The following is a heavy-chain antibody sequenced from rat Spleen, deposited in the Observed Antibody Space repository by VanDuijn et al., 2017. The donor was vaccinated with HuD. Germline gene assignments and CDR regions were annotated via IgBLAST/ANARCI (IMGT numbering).Heavy chain of an antibody. Sequence: EVQLVEFGGGLVQLGRSLKLYYAASGFTFSDYNMAWVRHAHKKGMEWVATISYDGSITYYRDSVRGRFTISRDNAKSTLYLQMDSLRSEDTATYYCARHAYYDGYYHWYFDFWGPGTMVTVSS. CDR2: ISYDGSIT. CDR3: ARHAYYDGYYHWYFDF. D-gene: IGHD1-12*03. CDR1: GFTFSDYN. J-gene: IGHJ1*01. V-gene: IGHV5-7*01.